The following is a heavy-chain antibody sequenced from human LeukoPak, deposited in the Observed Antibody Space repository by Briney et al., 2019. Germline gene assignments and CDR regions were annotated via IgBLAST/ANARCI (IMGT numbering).Heavy chain of an antibody. CDR3: AKELWFGGLVDAFDI. CDR1: GFTFSSYA. Sequence: GGSLRLFCAASGFTFSSYAMSGVRQAPGKGLEWVTAISGSGGSTYYADSVKGRFTISRDNSKNTLYLQMNSLRAEDTAVYYCAKELWFGGLVDAFDIWGQGTMVTVSS. CDR2: ISGSGGST. J-gene: IGHJ3*02. V-gene: IGHV3-23*01. D-gene: IGHD3-10*01.